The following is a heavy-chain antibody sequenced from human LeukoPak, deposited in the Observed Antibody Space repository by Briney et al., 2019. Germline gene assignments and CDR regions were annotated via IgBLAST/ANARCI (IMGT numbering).Heavy chain of an antibody. CDR3: AKDLDLYYYDSSGYERAFDI. Sequence: GGSLRLSCAASGFTFSSYAMSWVRQAPGKGLEWVSAISGSGGSTYYADSVKGRSTISRDNSKNTLYLQMNSLRAEDTAVYYCAKDLDLYYYDSSGYERAFDIWGQGTMVTVSS. D-gene: IGHD3-22*01. CDR2: ISGSGGST. CDR1: GFTFSSYA. J-gene: IGHJ3*02. V-gene: IGHV3-23*01.